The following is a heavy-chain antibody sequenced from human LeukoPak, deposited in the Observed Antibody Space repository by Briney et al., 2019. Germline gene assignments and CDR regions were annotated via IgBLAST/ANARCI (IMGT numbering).Heavy chain of an antibody. CDR2: IYYSGST. D-gene: IGHD3-22*01. CDR3: ARHRYYYDSSGYYYQP. CDR1: GGSISSSTYY. V-gene: IGHV4-61*01. J-gene: IGHJ5*02. Sequence: KPSETLSLTCTVSGGSISSSTYYWSWIRQPPGKGLEWIGYIYYSGSTNYNPSLKSRVTISVDTSKNQFSLRLSSVTAADTAVYYCARHRYYYDSSGYYYQPWGQGTLVTVSS.